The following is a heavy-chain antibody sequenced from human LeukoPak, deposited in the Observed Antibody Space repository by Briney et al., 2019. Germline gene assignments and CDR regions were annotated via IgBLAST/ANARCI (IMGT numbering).Heavy chain of an antibody. CDR1: GYTFTGYY. CDR3: ASRGYCSGGSCPGLDY. CDR2: INSNSGDT. Sequence: GASVKVSCKASGYTFTGYYMHWVRQVPGQGLEWMGWINSNSGDTNYAQKFQGRVTMTRDTSISTAYMELSRLRSDDTAVYYCASRGYCSGGSCPGLDYWGQGTLVTVSS. D-gene: IGHD2-15*01. V-gene: IGHV1-2*02. J-gene: IGHJ4*02.